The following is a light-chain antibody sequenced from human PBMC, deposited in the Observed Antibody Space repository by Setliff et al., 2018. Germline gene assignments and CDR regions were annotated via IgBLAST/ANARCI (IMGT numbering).Light chain of an antibody. CDR2: EVS. V-gene: IGLV2-8*01. CDR3: SSYAGNYIYV. J-gene: IGLJ1*01. CDR1: SSDVGGINH. Sequence: QSVLTQPPFASGSPGQSVTISCTRTSSDVGGINHVSWYQQHPGKAPRLMIFEVSKRPSGVPDRFSGSKSGNTASLTVSGLQAEDEADYYCSSYAGNYIYVFGTGTKVTVL.